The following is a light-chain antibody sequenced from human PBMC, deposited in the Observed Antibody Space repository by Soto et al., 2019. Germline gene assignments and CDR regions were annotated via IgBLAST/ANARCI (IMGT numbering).Light chain of an antibody. CDR3: SSYTTSNTQV. Sequence: SALTQPASVSWSPGQSITISCTGTSSDVGTYNYVSWYQHRPGKAPKLMIYDVSYRPSGVSNRFSGSKSANTASLTISGLQAEDEADYYCSSYTTSNTQVFGGGTKLTVL. CDR2: DVS. J-gene: IGLJ3*02. V-gene: IGLV2-14*01. CDR1: SSDVGTYNY.